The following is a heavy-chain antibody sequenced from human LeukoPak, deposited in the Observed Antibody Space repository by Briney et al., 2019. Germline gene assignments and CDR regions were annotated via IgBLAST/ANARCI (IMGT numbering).Heavy chain of an antibody. CDR2: IIPIFGTA. CDR1: GGTFSSYA. D-gene: IGHD4-23*01. V-gene: IGHV1-69*05. Sequence: SVKVSRKASGGTFSSYAISWVRQAPGQGLEWMGGIIPIFGTANYAQKFQGRVTITTDESTSTAYMELSSLRSEDTAVYYCARNFDYGGNRNWFDPWGQGTLVTVSS. J-gene: IGHJ5*02. CDR3: ARNFDYGGNRNWFDP.